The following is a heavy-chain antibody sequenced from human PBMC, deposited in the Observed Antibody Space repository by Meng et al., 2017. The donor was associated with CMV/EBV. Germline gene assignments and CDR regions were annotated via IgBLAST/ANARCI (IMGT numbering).Heavy chain of an antibody. D-gene: IGHD2-15*01. CDR3: AKGTGYSHEAYDWYFDL. CDR2: IWYDGSNK. J-gene: IGHJ2*01. Sequence: GESLKISCAASGFTFNTYAMHWVRQAPGKGLEWVAVIWYDGSNKYYADSVKGRFTVSRDNSKNTLYLQVNSLRAEDTAVYYCAKGTGYSHEAYDWYFDLWGRGTLVTVSS. V-gene: IGHV3-33*06. CDR1: GFTFNTYA.